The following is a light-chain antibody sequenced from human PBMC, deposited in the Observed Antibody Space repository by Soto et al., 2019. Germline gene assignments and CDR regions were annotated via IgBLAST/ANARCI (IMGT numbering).Light chain of an antibody. CDR2: AAS. CDR3: QQSYSTPT. J-gene: IGKJ2*01. CDR1: QSISSY. V-gene: IGKV1-39*01. Sequence: DIQMTQSPSSLSASVGDRVTITCRASQSISSYLNWYQQKPGKAPKLLIYAASSLQSGVPSRFXGXXSXXXXXXXXXSXQXEDFATYXXQQSYSTPTFGQGTKLEIK.